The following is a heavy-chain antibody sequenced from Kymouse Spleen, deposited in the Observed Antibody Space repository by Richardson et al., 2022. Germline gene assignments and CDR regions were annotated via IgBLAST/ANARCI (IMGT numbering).Heavy chain of an antibody. V-gene: IGHV3-33*01. D-gene: IGHD5-18,IGHD5-18*01. Sequence: QVQLVESGGGVVQPGRSLRLSCAASGFTFSSYGMHWVRQAPGKGLEWVAVIWYDGSNKYYADSVKGRFTISRDNSKNTLYLQMNSLRAEDTAVYYCARGYSYGYGTFDYWGQGTLVTVSS. CDR3: ARGYSYGYGTFDY. CDR1: GFTFSSYG. CDR2: IWYDGSNK. J-gene: IGHJ4*02.